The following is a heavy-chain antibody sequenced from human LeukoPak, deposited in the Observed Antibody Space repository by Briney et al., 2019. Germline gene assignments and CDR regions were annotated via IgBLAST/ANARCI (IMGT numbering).Heavy chain of an antibody. CDR1: GGSISSYY. D-gene: IGHD6-13*01. J-gene: IGHJ6*02. CDR2: IYYSGST. Sequence: PSETLSLTCTVSGGSISSYYWSWIRQPPGKGLEWIGYIYYSGSTNYNPSLKGRVTISVDTSKNQFSLKLSSVTAADTAVYYCARRIAAAGYYYYGMDVWGQGTTVTVSS. V-gene: IGHV4-59*01. CDR3: ARRIAAAGYYYYGMDV.